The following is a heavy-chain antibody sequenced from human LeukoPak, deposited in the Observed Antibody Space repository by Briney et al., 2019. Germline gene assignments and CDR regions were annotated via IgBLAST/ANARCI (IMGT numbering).Heavy chain of an antibody. J-gene: IGHJ4*02. D-gene: IGHD3-22*01. Sequence: GGSLRRSCAASGFTFSSYAMTWVRQAPGKGLEWVSIISGSSGNKYSADSVKGRFTISRDNSKNTLYLQMNSLRAEDTAVYYCAKVYDSSGYYYGDWGQGTLVTVSS. CDR2: ISGSSGNK. CDR3: AKVYDSSGYYYGD. V-gene: IGHV3-23*01. CDR1: GFTFSSYA.